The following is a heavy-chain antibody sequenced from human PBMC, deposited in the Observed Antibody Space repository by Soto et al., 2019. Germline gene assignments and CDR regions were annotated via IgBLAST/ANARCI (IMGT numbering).Heavy chain of an antibody. CDR2: INSDGSST. Sequence: PGGSLRLSCSASGFTFSSYWMHWVRQAPGKGLVWVSRINSDGSSTSYADSVKGRFTISRDNAKNTLYLQMNSLRAEDTAVFYCARRIAVPGTSYFDYWGQGTLVTVSS. CDR3: ARRIAVPGTSYFDY. V-gene: IGHV3-74*01. J-gene: IGHJ4*02. D-gene: IGHD6-19*01. CDR1: GFTFSSYW.